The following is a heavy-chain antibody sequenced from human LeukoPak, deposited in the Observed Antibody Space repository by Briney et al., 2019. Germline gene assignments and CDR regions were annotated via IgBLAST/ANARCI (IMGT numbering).Heavy chain of an antibody. CDR2: IYYTGSS. CDR1: GGSINRNSYY. V-gene: IGHV4-39*01. Sequence: SETLSLTCTVSGGSINRNSYYWGWIRQPPGKGPEWIGSIYYTGSSYYNPSLKSRVTISLDTSMNQFSLNLRSLTAADTAVYNCARVAAGYSVNYFDYWGQGTLVTVSS. D-gene: IGHD4-23*01. J-gene: IGHJ4*02. CDR3: ARVAAGYSVNYFDY.